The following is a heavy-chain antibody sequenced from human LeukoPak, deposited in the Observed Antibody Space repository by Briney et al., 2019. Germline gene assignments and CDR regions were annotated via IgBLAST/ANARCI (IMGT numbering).Heavy chain of an antibody. V-gene: IGHV4-59*01. Sequence: SETLSLTCTVSGGSISSYYWSWIRQPPGKGLEWIGYIYYSGSTNYNPSLKSRVTISVDTSKNQFSLKLSSVTAADTAVYYCARAPELWGDGFGLYYYYYMDVWGKGTTVTVSS. J-gene: IGHJ6*03. D-gene: IGHD3-10*01. CDR3: ARAPELWGDGFGLYYYYYMDV. CDR2: IYYSGST. CDR1: GGSISSYY.